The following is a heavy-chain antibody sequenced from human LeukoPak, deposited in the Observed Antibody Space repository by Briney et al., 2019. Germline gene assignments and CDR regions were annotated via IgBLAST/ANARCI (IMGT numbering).Heavy chain of an antibody. D-gene: IGHD6-13*01. CDR3: AGVGGTYSSSFPFDY. J-gene: IGHJ4*02. CDR1: GFTFSSYS. V-gene: IGHV3-21*01. Sequence: PGGSLRLSCAASGFTFSSYSMNWVRQAPGKGLVWVSSISSSSSYIYYADSVKGRFTISRDNAKNSLYLQMNSLRAEDTAVYYCAGVGGTYSSSFPFDYWGQGTLVTVSS. CDR2: ISSSSSYI.